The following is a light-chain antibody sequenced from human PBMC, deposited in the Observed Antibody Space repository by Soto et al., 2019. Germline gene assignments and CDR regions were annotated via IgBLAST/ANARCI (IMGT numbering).Light chain of an antibody. V-gene: IGKV3-20*01. CDR3: QQYGSSSYT. Sequence: EIVLTQSPGTLSLSPGERATLSCRASQSVSSTYLAWYQQNPGQAPRLLIYGASSRATGIPDRFSGSGSGTDFTLTLSRLEHEDFAVYFCQQYGSSSYTFGQGTKLEIK. CDR2: GAS. CDR1: QSVSSTY. J-gene: IGKJ2*01.